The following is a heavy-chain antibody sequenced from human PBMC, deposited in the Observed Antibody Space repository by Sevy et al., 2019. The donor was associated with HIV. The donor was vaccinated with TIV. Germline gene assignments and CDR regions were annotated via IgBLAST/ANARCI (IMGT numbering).Heavy chain of an antibody. D-gene: IGHD2-2*01. CDR2: IKSKTDGGTT. CDR1: GFTFSNAW. V-gene: IGHV3-15*01. Sequence: GGSLRLSCAASGFTFSNAWMSWVRQAPGKGLEWVGRIKSKTDGGTTDYAAPVKGRFIISRDDSRNTLYLQMNSLKTEDTAVYYCTTLGSRGADIVVVPAARYYYYGMDVWGQGTTVTVSS. CDR3: TTLGSRGADIVVVPAARYYYYGMDV. J-gene: IGHJ6*02.